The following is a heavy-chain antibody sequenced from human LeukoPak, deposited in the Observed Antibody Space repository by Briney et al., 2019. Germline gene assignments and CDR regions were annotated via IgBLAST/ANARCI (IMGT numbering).Heavy chain of an antibody. Sequence: SETLSLTCTVSGGSISSYYWSWIRQPPGKGLEWIGYIYYSGSTNYNPSLKSRVTISVDTSKNQFSLKLSSVTAADTAVYYCARDAPELLSYSDYYYYGMDVWGQGTTVTVSS. CDR1: GGSISSYY. CDR2: IYYSGST. D-gene: IGHD3-10*01. CDR3: ARDAPELLSYSDYYYYGMDV. J-gene: IGHJ6*02. V-gene: IGHV4-59*01.